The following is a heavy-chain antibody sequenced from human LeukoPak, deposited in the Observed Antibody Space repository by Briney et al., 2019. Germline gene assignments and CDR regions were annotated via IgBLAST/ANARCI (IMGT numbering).Heavy chain of an antibody. CDR2: IYYSGST. D-gene: IGHD6-19*01. J-gene: IGHJ4*02. V-gene: IGHV4-59*01. Sequence: SETLSLTCTVSGGSISSYYWSWIRQPPGRGLQWIGDIYYSGSTNYNPSLKGRVTISVDTSKNQFSLRLTSVTAADTAVYYCAREGMAVGFARFPIFNYWGQGTLVTVSS. CDR1: GGSISSYY. CDR3: AREGMAVGFARFPIFNY.